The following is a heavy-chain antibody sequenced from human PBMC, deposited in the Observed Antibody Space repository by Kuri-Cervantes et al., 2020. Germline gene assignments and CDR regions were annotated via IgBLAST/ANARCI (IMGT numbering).Heavy chain of an antibody. CDR3: ARFGYSGYDLDY. V-gene: IGHV3-7*01. J-gene: IGHJ4*02. CDR1: GFTFTNYC. Sequence: GESLKISCAASGFTFTNYCMTWVRQAPGKGLEWVANIKQDGGEKYYVDSVKGRFTISRDNAKNSLSLQMNSLRAEDTAVYYCARFGYSGYDLDYWGQGTLVTVSS. CDR2: IKQDGGEK. D-gene: IGHD5-12*01.